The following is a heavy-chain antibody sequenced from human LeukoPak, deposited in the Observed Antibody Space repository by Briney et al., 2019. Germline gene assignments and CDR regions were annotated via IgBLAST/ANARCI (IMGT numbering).Heavy chain of an antibody. CDR2: LNPSGGST. D-gene: IGHD5-24*01. V-gene: IGHV1-46*01. CDR1: GYTFTSYY. Sequence: ASVKVSCKASGYTFTSYYMHWVGQAPGQGLEWMGILNPSGGSTSYAQKFQGRVTLTRDTSTSPVYMELSCLRSGDTAVYYCARGSRWLQLGRYFDYWGQGTLVTVSS. J-gene: IGHJ4*02. CDR3: ARGSRWLQLGRYFDY.